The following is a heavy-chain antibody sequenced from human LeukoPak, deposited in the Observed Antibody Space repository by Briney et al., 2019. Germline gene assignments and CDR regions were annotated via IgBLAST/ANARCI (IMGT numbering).Heavy chain of an antibody. D-gene: IGHD2-15*01. CDR1: GFTVSSNY. CDR3: ARVYCSGGSCYYFDY. J-gene: IGHJ4*02. Sequence: PGGSLRLSCAASGFTVSSNYMSWVRQAPGKGLEWVSAVSVSGDISYYADSVKGRFTISRDNSKNTLYLQMNSLRAEDTAVYYCARVYCSGGSCYYFDYWGQGTLVTVSS. CDR2: VSVSGDIS. V-gene: IGHV3-23*01.